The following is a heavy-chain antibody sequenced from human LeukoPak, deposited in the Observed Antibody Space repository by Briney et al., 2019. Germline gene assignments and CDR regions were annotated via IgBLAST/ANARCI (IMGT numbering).Heavy chain of an antibody. CDR3: ARVGEWLATYYFDC. V-gene: IGHV3-11*01. CDR1: GFTFSDYY. J-gene: IGHJ4*02. D-gene: IGHD3-16*01. CDR2: ISSSGSTI. Sequence: PGGSLRLSCAASGFTFSDYYMSWIRQAPGKGLEWVSYISSSGSTIYYADSVKGRFTISRDNAKNSLYLQMNSLRAEDTAVYYCARVGEWLATYYFDCWGQGTLVTVSS.